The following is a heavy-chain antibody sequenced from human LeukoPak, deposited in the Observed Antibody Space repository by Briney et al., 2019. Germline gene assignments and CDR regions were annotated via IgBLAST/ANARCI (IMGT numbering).Heavy chain of an antibody. J-gene: IGHJ4*02. CDR2: IYTSGST. D-gene: IGHD1-1*01. CDR3: ASGYSELESNPFDY. CDR1: GGSISSGSYY. Sequence: SQTLSLTCTVSGGSISSGSYYWRWIRQPAGRGREWVGRIYTSGSTNYNPSLKSRVTISVDTSKNQFSLKLSSVTAADTAVYYCASGYSELESNPFDYWGQGTLVTVSS. V-gene: IGHV4-61*02.